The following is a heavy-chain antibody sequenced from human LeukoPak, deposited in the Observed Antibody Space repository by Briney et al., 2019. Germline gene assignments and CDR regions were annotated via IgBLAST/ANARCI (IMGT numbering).Heavy chain of an antibody. J-gene: IGHJ4*02. Sequence: GGSLRLSCAASGFTFSSYAMSWVRQAPGKGLEWVSAISGSGGSTYYADSVKGRSTISRDNSKNTLYLQMNSLRAEDTAVYYCAKEIERGIQLWLTGDYWGQGTLVTVSS. CDR1: GFTFSSYA. CDR2: ISGSGGST. D-gene: IGHD5-18*01. CDR3: AKEIERGIQLWLTGDY. V-gene: IGHV3-23*01.